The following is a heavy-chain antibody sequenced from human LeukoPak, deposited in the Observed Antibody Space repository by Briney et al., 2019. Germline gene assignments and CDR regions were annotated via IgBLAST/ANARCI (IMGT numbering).Heavy chain of an antibody. CDR1: GGSVSSESYY. V-gene: IGHV4-61*01. CDR3: ARAVAGTFAY. D-gene: IGHD6-19*01. Sequence: SETLSLTCTVSGGSVSSESYYWSWIRQPPGKGLEWIGYTHYSGSTNYNPSLKSRVTISVDRSKNQFSLKLSSVTAADTAVYYCARAVAGTFAYWGQGTLVTVSS. J-gene: IGHJ4*02. CDR2: THYSGST.